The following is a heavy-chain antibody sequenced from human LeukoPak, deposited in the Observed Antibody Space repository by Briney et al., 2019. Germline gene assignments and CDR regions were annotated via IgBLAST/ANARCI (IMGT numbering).Heavy chain of an antibody. Sequence: GSLRLSCAASGFTFSSYAMSWVRQAPGKGLEWIGYIYYSGSTNYNPSLKSRVTISVDTSKNQFSLKLSSVTAADTAVCYCARGPSYCSSTSCDGWFDPWGQGTLVTVSS. CDR1: GFTFSSYA. CDR3: ARGPSYCSSTSCDGWFDP. D-gene: IGHD2-2*01. J-gene: IGHJ5*02. V-gene: IGHV4-59*01. CDR2: IYYSGST.